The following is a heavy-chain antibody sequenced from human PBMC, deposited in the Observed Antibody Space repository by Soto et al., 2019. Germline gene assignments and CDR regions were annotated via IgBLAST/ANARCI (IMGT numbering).Heavy chain of an antibody. V-gene: IGHV3-30*04. CDR1: GFTFSSYA. Sequence: GGSLRLSCAASGFTFSSYAMHWVRQAPGKGLEWVAVISYDGSNKYYADSVKGRFTISRDNSKNTLYLQMNSLRAEDTAVYYCARTGSAADVDYWGQGTLVTVSS. CDR3: ARTGSAADVDY. D-gene: IGHD6-13*01. CDR2: ISYDGSNK. J-gene: IGHJ4*02.